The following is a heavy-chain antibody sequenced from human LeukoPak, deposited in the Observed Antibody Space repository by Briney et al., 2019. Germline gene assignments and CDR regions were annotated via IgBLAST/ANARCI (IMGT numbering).Heavy chain of an antibody. Sequence: ASVKVSCKASGGTFSSYAISWVRQAPGQGLEWMGGIIPIFGTANYAQKFQGRVTITADESTSTAYMELSGLRSEDTAVYYCGTYGGNSAPGDAFDIWGQGTMVTVSS. CDR1: GGTFSSYA. D-gene: IGHD4-23*01. V-gene: IGHV1-69*13. J-gene: IGHJ3*02. CDR3: GTYGGNSAPGDAFDI. CDR2: IIPIFGTA.